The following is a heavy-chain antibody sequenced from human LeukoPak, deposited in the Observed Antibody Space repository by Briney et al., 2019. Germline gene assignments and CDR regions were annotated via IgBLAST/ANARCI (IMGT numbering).Heavy chain of an antibody. CDR1: GFAVSSNY. V-gene: IGHV3-66*02. D-gene: IGHD1-26*01. CDR2: IYSGGST. Sequence: GGSLRLSCAASGFAVSSNYMSWVRQAPGKGLEWVSVIYSGGSTYYADSVKGRFTISRDSSKNTLYLQMNSLRAEDTAVYYCASAIVGATIFDYWGQGTLVTVSS. J-gene: IGHJ4*02. CDR3: ASAIVGATIFDY.